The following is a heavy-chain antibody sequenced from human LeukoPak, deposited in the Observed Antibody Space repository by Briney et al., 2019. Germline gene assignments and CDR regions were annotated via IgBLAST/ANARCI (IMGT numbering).Heavy chain of an antibody. CDR2: TYHSGST. J-gene: IGHJ4*02. CDR1: GYSISSGYY. CDR3: ARGPFGELFLAPFDY. Sequence: SETLSLTCTVSGYSISSGYYWGWIRQPPGKGLEWIGSTYHSGSTYYNPSLKSRVTISVDTSKNQFSLKLSSVTAADTAVYYCARGPFGELFLAPFDYWGQGTLVTVSS. V-gene: IGHV4-38-2*02. D-gene: IGHD3-10*01.